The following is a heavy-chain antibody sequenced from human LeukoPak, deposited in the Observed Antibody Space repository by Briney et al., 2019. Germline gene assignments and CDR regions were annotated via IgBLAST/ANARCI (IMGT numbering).Heavy chain of an antibody. CDR3: ATSMDQFDY. CDR2: IYYSGST. J-gene: IGHJ4*02. V-gene: IGHV4-59*01. CDR1: GGSISSYY. Sequence: PSETLSLTCTVSGGSISSYYWSWIRQPPGKGLEWIGYIYYSGSTNYNPSLKSRVTISVDTSKNQFSLKLSSVTAADTAVYYCATSMDQFDYWGQGTLVTVSS. D-gene: IGHD2/OR15-2a*01.